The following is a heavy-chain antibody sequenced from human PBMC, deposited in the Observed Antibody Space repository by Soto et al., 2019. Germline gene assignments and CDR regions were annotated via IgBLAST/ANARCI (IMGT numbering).Heavy chain of an antibody. CDR3: ARVGDIVVVPAAIRGFDP. J-gene: IGHJ5*02. V-gene: IGHV1-69*01. CDR2: TIPIFGTA. CDR1: GGTFSSYA. D-gene: IGHD2-2*02. Sequence: QVQLVQSGAEVKKPGSSVKVSCKASGGTFSSYAISWVRQAPGQGLEWMGGTIPIFGTANYAQKFQGRVTITADESTSTAYMELSSLRSEDTAVYYWARVGDIVVVPAAIRGFDPWGQGTLVTVSS.